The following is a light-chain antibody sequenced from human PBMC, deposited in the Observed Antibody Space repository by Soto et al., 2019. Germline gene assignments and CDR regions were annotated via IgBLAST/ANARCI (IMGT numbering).Light chain of an antibody. CDR1: QNILYSSNNNNY. CDR3: QQYYSTPVT. CDR2: WAS. Sequence: DIVMTQSPDSLAVSLGERAAINCTSSQNILYSSNNNNYLAWYQQKPGQPPRLLIYWASTRESGVPDRFSGSGSGTDFTLTINSLQAEDVAVYYCQQYYSTPVTFGQGTRLEIK. J-gene: IGKJ5*01. V-gene: IGKV4-1*01.